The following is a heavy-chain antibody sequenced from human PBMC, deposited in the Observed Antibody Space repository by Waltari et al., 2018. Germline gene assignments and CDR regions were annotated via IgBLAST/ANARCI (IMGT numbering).Heavy chain of an antibody. CDR3: ARSLRAYYYGSGRPFDY. CDR2: INHSGST. J-gene: IGHJ4*02. D-gene: IGHD3-10*01. V-gene: IGHV4-34*01. CDR1: GGSFSGYY. Sequence: VQLQQWGAGLLKPSETLSLTCAVYGGSFSGYYWRWIRQPPGKGLEWIGEINHSGSTNYNPSLKSRVTISVDTSKNQFSLKLSSVTAADTAVYYCARSLRAYYYGSGRPFDYWGQGTLVTVSS.